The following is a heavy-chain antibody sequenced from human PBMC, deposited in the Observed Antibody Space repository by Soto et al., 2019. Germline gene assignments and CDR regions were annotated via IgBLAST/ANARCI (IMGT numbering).Heavy chain of an antibody. CDR2: INHSGST. Sequence: QVQLQQWGAGLLKPSETLSLTCAVYGGSFSGYYWSWIRQPPGKGLEWIGEINHSGSTNYNPSLKSRVTISVDTSKNQFSLKLSSVTAADTAVYYCARGLRVRGTTVTTVQPFGHWGQGTLVTVSS. D-gene: IGHD4-17*01. CDR3: ARGLRVRGTTVTTVQPFGH. CDR1: GGSFSGYY. V-gene: IGHV4-34*01. J-gene: IGHJ1*01.